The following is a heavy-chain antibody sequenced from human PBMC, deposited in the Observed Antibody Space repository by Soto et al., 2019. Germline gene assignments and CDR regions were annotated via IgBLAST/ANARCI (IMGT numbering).Heavy chain of an antibody. Sequence: QVQLVESGGGVVQPGESLRLSCAASGFNFSTYAMHWVRQAPGKGLEWVAVMSFDGKYKYFADSVKGRLILSRDNSKNNLYLQMSSLGAEYTAVYYCATYYDDVTGLDYFGMDVWGQGTTVTVSS. J-gene: IGHJ6*02. D-gene: IGHD3-22*01. CDR1: GFNFSTYA. CDR2: MSFDGKYK. CDR3: ATYYDDVTGLDYFGMDV. V-gene: IGHV3-30*04.